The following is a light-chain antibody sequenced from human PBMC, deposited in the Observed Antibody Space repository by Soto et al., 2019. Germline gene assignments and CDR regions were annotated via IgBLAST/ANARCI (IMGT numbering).Light chain of an antibody. CDR2: EVS. CDR1: SSDVGAYNY. Sequence: QSALTQPASVSGSPGQSITISCTGTSSDVGAYNYVSWYQQHPGKSPQLMISEVSNRPSGVSNRVSGSKSGNTASLTISGLQAEDEAHYYCSSYTSTNTWVFGGGTKLTVL. J-gene: IGLJ3*02. CDR3: SSYTSTNTWV. V-gene: IGLV2-14*01.